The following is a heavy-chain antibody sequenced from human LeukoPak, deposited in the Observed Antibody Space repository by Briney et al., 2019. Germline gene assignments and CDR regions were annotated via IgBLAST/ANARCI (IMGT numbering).Heavy chain of an antibody. D-gene: IGHD2-2*01. J-gene: IGHJ3*02. Sequence: GGSLRLSCAASGFTVSSNYMSWVRQAPGKGLEWVSVTSGNAGTTYYADSVKGRFTISRDNSKNTLYLQMNSLRAEDTAVYYCAKDLVVEPAGGDAFDIWVQGTMVNVTS. V-gene: IGHV3-23*01. CDR1: GFTVSSNY. CDR3: AKDLVVEPAGGDAFDI. CDR2: TSGNAGTT.